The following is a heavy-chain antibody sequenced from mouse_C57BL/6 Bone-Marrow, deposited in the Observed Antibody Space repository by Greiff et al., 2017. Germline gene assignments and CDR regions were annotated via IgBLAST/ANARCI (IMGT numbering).Heavy chain of an antibody. CDR3: AREGIYYDSYDY. Sequence: QVQLQQPGAELVKPGASVKLSCKASGYTFTSYWMQWVKQRPGQGLEWIGEIDPSDSYTNYNQKFKGKATLTVDTFSSTSYMPLSSLTSDDSAVYSCAREGIYYDSYDYWGQGTTLTGSS. CDR1: GYTFTSYW. CDR2: IDPSDSYT. J-gene: IGHJ2*01. V-gene: IGHV1-50*01. D-gene: IGHD2-4*01.